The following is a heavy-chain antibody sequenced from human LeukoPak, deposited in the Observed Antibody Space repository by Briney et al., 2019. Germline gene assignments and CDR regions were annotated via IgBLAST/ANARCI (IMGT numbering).Heavy chain of an antibody. CDR3: ASLYYYDSSGYYYVEGSSDDY. Sequence: GGSLRLSCAASGFTFSSYSMNWVRQAPGKGLEWVSSISSSSSYIYYADSVKGRFTISRDNAKNSLYLQMNSLRAEDTAVYYCASLYYYDSSGYYYVEGSSDDYWGQGTLVTVSS. V-gene: IGHV3-21*01. J-gene: IGHJ4*02. CDR2: ISSSSSYI. D-gene: IGHD3-22*01. CDR1: GFTFSSYS.